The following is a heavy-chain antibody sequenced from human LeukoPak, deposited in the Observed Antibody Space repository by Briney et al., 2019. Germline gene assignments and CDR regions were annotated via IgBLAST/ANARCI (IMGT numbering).Heavy chain of an antibody. J-gene: IGHJ4*02. CDR1: GGSFSGYY. D-gene: IGHD6-19*01. V-gene: IGHV4-34*01. CDR2: INHSGST. Sequence: MSSETLSLTCAVYGGSFSGYYWSWIRQPPGKGLEGIREINHSGSTNYNPSLKSRVTISVNTSKNQFSMKLSSVTAADTAVYYCASTGIAVAGRVDDWGQGTLVTVSS. CDR3: ASTGIAVAGRVDD.